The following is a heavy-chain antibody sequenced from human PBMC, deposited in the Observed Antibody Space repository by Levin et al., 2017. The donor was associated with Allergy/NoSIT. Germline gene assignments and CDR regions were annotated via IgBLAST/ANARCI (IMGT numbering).Heavy chain of an antibody. CDR3: VRILRQQLFDY. CDR1: GGSISSSGYF. V-gene: IGHV4-39*02. CDR2: LYYSGST. Sequence: PGGSLRLSCTVSGGSISSSGYFWGWIRQPPGTGLEWIGSLYYSGSTYYNPSLKSRISISVDTSKNHFSLRLSSVTAADTAVYYCVRILRQQLFDYWGQGTLVSVSS. D-gene: IGHD6-13*01. J-gene: IGHJ4*02.